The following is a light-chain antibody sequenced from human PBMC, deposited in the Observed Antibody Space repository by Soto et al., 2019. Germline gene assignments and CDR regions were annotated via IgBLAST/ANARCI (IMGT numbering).Light chain of an antibody. CDR2: DAS. Sequence: DIQMTQSPSTLSASLGDRVTITCRASQTVNAWLAWYHHKPGKAPKPLIYDASILESGVPARFSGSGSGTAFILTISILQPDDVGTYYCQQYNTPPGTFGQGTKVEIK. J-gene: IGKJ1*01. CDR3: QQYNTPPGT. CDR1: QTVNAW. V-gene: IGKV1-5*01.